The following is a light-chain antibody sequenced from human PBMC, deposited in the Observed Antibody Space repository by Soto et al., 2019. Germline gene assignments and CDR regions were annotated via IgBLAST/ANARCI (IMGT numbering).Light chain of an antibody. J-gene: IGKJ1*01. V-gene: IGKV1-5*01. CDR3: QQYNSYPWT. CDR1: QSISSW. CDR2: HAY. Sequence: DIQMTQSPSTLSASVGDRVTRTCRASQSISSWLAWYQQKPGKAPKLLIYHAYSLESGVPSRFSGSASGTEFTLTINSLQPDDFATYYCQQYNSYPWTFGQGTKVEIK.